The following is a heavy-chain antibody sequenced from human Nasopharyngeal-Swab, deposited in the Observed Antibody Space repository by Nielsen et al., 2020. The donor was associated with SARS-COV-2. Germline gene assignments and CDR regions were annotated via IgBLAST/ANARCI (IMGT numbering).Heavy chain of an antibody. CDR3: ARRISGYFDY. CDR2: IWYDGSNK. CDR1: GFTFSSYW. J-gene: IGHJ4*02. D-gene: IGHD3-22*01. V-gene: IGHV3-33*08. Sequence: LSLTCAASGFTFSSYWMSWVRQAPGKGLEWVAVIWYDGSNKYYADSVKGRFTISRDNSKNTLYLQMNSLRAEDTAVYYCARRISGYFDYWGQGTLVTVSS.